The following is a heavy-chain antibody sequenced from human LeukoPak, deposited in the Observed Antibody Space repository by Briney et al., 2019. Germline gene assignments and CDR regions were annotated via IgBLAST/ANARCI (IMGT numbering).Heavy chain of an antibody. J-gene: IGHJ4*02. D-gene: IGHD5-12*01. CDR1: GFTFSNYA. CDR2: ISDSGCST. V-gene: IGHV3-23*01. Sequence: GGSLRLSCAASGFTFSNYAMSWVRQAPGKGLERVSLISDSGCSTYYADSVKGRFTISRDTSKNTLYLQMNSLRAEDTAVYYCAPLAATTDYWGQGTLVTVSS. CDR3: APLAATTDY.